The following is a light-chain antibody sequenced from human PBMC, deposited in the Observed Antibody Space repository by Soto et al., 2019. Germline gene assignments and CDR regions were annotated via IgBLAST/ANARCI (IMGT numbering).Light chain of an antibody. CDR3: SSYTSNNTRV. V-gene: IGLV2-14*01. J-gene: IGLJ2*01. Sequence: QSALTQPASVSGSPGQSITISCTGTSSDVGRYNYVSWYQQHPGKAPKLMIYDVSNRPSGVSNRFSGSKSGNTASLTISGLQAEDEADYYCSSYTSNNTRVFGGGTQLTVL. CDR2: DVS. CDR1: SSDVGRYNY.